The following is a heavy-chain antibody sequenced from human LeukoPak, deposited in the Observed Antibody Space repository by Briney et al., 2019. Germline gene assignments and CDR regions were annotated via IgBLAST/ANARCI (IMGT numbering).Heavy chain of an antibody. CDR3: AKGSNIAAAGTLIDY. CDR1: GFTFSSYG. Sequence: GGSLRLSCAASGFTFSSYGMSWVRQAPGKGLEWVSAISGSGGSTYYADSVKGRFTISRDNSKNTLYLQMNSLRAEDTAIYYCAKGSNIAAAGTLIDYWGQGTLVTVSS. J-gene: IGHJ4*02. V-gene: IGHV3-23*01. D-gene: IGHD6-13*01. CDR2: ISGSGGST.